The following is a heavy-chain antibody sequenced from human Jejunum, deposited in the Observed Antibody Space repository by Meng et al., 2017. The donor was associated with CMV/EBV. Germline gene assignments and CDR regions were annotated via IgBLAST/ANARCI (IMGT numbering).Heavy chain of an antibody. CDR1: FTFSAYG. J-gene: IGHJ5*02. D-gene: IGHD2-21*01. V-gene: IGHV3-30*02. Sequence: FTFSAYGMLWVRQAPGKGLEWVAFMRTDGSNKFYGDSVKGRFTISRDNSRNTLFLQMTGLRGEDTAVYYCARVLWFAEQYNWFDLWGQGTPVTVSS. CDR2: MRTDGSNK. CDR3: ARVLWFAEQYNWFDL.